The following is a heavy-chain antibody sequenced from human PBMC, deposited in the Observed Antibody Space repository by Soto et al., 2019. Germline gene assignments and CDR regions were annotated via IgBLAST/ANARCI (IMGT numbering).Heavy chain of an antibody. D-gene: IGHD2-21*01. V-gene: IGHV1-3*01. J-gene: IGHJ5*02. Sequence: ASVKVSCKASGYTFTSYAMHWVRQAPGQRLEWMGWINAGNGNTNYSQKFQGRVTITRDTSASTAYMELSSLRSEDTAVYYCARDRHRDWTFDPWGQGTLVTVSS. CDR2: INAGNGNT. CDR3: ARDRHRDWTFDP. CDR1: GYTFTSYA.